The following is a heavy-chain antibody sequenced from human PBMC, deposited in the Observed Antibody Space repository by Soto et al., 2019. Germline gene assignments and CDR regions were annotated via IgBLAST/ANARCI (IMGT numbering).Heavy chain of an antibody. D-gene: IGHD2-2*01. CDR2: INHSGST. CDR1: GGSFSGYY. Sequence: PSETLSLTCAVYGGSFSGYYWSWIRQPPGKGLEWIGEINHSGSTNYNPSLKSRVTISVDTSKNQFSLKLSSVTAADTAVYYCAREHSVVVPAAKPYSYYYYGMDVWGQGTTVTVSS. J-gene: IGHJ6*02. CDR3: AREHSVVVPAAKPYSYYYYGMDV. V-gene: IGHV4-34*01.